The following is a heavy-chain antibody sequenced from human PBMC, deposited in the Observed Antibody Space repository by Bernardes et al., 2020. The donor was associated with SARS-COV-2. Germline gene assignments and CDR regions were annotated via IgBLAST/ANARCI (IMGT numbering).Heavy chain of an antibody. CDR1: GYTLTELS. Sequence: ASVKVSCKVSGYTLTELSMHWVRQAPGKGLEWMGGFDPEDGETIYAQKFQGRVTMTEDTSTDTAYMELSSLRSEDTAVYYCATGIAAAARLYYYYGMDVWAPGTTVTVAS. D-gene: IGHD6-13*01. J-gene: IGHJ6*02. V-gene: IGHV1-24*01. CDR3: ATGIAAAARLYYYYGMDV. CDR2: FDPEDGET.